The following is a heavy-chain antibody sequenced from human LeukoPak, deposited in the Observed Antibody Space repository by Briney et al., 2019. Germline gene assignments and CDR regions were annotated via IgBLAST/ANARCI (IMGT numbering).Heavy chain of an antibody. V-gene: IGHV4-31*03. J-gene: IGHJ4*02. CDR3: AGSIVGHYYFDY. Sequence: SETLSLTCTVSGGSISSGGYYWSWIRQHPGKGLEWIGYIYYSGSTYYNPSLKSRVTISVDTSKNQFSLKLSSVTGADTAVYYCAGSIVGHYYFDYWGQGTLVTVSS. CDR2: IYYSGST. CDR1: GGSISSGGYY. D-gene: IGHD2/OR15-2a*01.